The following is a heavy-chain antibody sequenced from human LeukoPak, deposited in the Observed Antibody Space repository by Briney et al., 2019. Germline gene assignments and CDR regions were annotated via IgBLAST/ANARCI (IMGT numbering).Heavy chain of an antibody. CDR3: ARQPALTHSHLDY. Sequence: PSETLSLTCIVSGGSISTSAYYWGWIRQPPGEGLQWIGSIYYSGNTYYNSSLKSRVTISVDTSTSQFSLRLSSVTAADTAVYYCARQPALTHSHLDYWGQGTLVTVSS. J-gene: IGHJ4*02. CDR1: GGSISTSAYY. CDR2: IYYSGNT. V-gene: IGHV4-39*01.